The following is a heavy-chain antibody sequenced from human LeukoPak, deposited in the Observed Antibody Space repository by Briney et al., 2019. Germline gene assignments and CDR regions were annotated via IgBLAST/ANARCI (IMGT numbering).Heavy chain of an antibody. CDR2: IYSGGST. CDR3: ARGSDYYYGMDV. V-gene: IGHV3-66*01. CDR1: GFTVSSNY. J-gene: IGHJ6*02. Sequence: GGSLRPSCAASGFTVSSNYMSWVRQAPGKGLEWVSVIYSGGSTYYADSVKGRFTISRDNSKNTLYLQMNSLRAEDTAVYYCARGSDYYYGMDVWGQGTTVTVSS.